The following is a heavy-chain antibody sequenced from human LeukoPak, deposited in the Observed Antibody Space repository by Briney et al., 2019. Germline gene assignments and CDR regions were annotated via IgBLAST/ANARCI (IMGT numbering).Heavy chain of an antibody. Sequence: GGSLRLSCAASGFTVSSNYMSWVRQAPGKGLEWVSVIYSGGSTYYADSVKGRFTISRDDSKNTLYLQMNSLRAEDTAVYYCARHGSITMVRGRLRYYYMDVWGKGTTVTISS. CDR2: IYSGGST. D-gene: IGHD3-10*01. V-gene: IGHV3-53*01. J-gene: IGHJ6*03. CDR1: GFTVSSNY. CDR3: ARHGSITMVRGRLRYYYMDV.